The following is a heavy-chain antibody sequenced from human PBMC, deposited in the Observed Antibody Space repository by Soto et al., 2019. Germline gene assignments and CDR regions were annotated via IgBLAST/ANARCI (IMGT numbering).Heavy chain of an antibody. J-gene: IGHJ5*02. CDR2: IWLYGSNE. CDR1: GFTFSSYGTYG. Sequence: GGSLRLSCAASGFTFSSYGTYGIHWVRQAPGKGLEWVAVIWLYGSNEYYAESVKGRFTVSRDIPKNTMYLQMNSLRAEETAVHYCARFACTSNICNGPDSWFDPWGQGSLVTVSS. V-gene: IGHV3-33*01. CDR3: ARFACTSNICNGPDSWFDP. D-gene: IGHD2-2*01.